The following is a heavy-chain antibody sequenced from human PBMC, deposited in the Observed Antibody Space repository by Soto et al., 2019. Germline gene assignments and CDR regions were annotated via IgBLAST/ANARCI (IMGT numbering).Heavy chain of an antibody. CDR1: GGSISSYY. Sequence: SETLSLTCTVSGGSISSYYWSWIRQPPGKGLEWIGYIYYSGSTNYNPSLKSRVTISVDTSKNQFSLKLSSVTAADTAVYYCARGSWYPYYYYGMDVWGQGTTVTVSS. D-gene: IGHD6-13*01. V-gene: IGHV4-59*01. CDR3: ARGSWYPYYYYGMDV. CDR2: IYYSGST. J-gene: IGHJ6*02.